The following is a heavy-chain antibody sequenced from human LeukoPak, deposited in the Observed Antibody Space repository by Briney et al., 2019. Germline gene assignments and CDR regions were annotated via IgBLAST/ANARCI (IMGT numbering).Heavy chain of an antibody. Sequence: ASVKVSCKASGYTFTSYYMHWVRQAPGQGLEWMGIINPSGGSTSYAQKFQGRVTMTRDTSTSTVYMELSSLRSEDTAVYYCARGPHYYDSSGYETGDFQHWGQGTLVTASS. D-gene: IGHD3-22*01. CDR2: INPSGGST. J-gene: IGHJ1*01. V-gene: IGHV1-46*01. CDR3: ARGPHYYDSSGYETGDFQH. CDR1: GYTFTSYY.